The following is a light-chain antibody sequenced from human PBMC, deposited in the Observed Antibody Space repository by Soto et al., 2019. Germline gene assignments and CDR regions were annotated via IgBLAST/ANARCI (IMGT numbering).Light chain of an antibody. Sequence: DIQMTQSPSTLSASVGDRDTITCRASQSISSWLDWYQQRPGKAPKLLIYKASSLESGVPSSFSGSGSGTEFTLTISSLQPDDFATYYCQQHNSYPSTFGQGTKLEIK. J-gene: IGKJ2*01. V-gene: IGKV1-5*03. CDR1: QSISSW. CDR3: QQHNSYPST. CDR2: KAS.